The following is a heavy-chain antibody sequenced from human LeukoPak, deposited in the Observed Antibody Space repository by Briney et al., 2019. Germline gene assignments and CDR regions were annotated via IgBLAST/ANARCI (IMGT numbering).Heavy chain of an antibody. V-gene: IGHV3-30*04. CDR1: GFTFSNFA. Sequence: GGSLTLSCAASGFTFSNFAMHWVRQAPGKGVEWVAIISYDGSNQYYADSVKGRFTISRDSSQNTLYLQMNSLRAEDTAVYYCARELTGYWQQCWGQGTLVTVPS. D-gene: IGHD3-9*01. CDR2: ISYDGSNQ. CDR3: ARELTGYWQQC. J-gene: IGHJ4*02.